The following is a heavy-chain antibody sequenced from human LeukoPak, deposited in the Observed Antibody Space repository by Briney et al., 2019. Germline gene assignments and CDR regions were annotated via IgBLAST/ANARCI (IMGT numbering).Heavy chain of an antibody. Sequence: PSETLSLTCTVSGGSISSHYWSWIRQPPGKGLEWIGHIYYSGSTNYDPSLKSRVTISVDTSKNQFSLKLSSVTAADTAVYYCARHGCSSPSCLYYYYGMDVWGQGTTVTISS. V-gene: IGHV4-59*08. D-gene: IGHD2-2*01. CDR1: GGSISSHY. J-gene: IGHJ6*02. CDR2: IYYSGST. CDR3: ARHGCSSPSCLYYYYGMDV.